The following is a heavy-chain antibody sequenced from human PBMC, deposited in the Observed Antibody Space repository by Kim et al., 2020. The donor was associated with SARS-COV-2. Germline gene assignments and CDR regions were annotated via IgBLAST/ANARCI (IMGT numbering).Heavy chain of an antibody. J-gene: IGHJ5*02. Sequence: SETLSLTCAVSGGSITSSYWWTWVRQPPGKGLEWIGEIYHSGDTNYNPSLKSRVSISVDKSKNQFSLRLSSVTAADTAVYYCARSSAYTLNCFDPCGQGTLVTVSS. CDR2: IYHSGDT. CDR3: ARSSAYTLNCFDP. V-gene: IGHV4-4*02. CDR1: GGSITSSYW. D-gene: IGHD5-12*01.